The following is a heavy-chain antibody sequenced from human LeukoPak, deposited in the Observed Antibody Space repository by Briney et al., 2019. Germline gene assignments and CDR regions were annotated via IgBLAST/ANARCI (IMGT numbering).Heavy chain of an antibody. J-gene: IGHJ5*02. D-gene: IGHD4-23*01. V-gene: IGHV3-7*01. Sequence: QSGGSLRLSCAASGFTFSSYWMSWVRQAPGKGLEWVANINQDGSEKYYVDSVKGRFTISRDNAKNSLYLQMNSLRVEDTAMYYCARGGRNYFDPWGQGTLVTVSS. CDR2: INQDGSEK. CDR3: ARGGRNYFDP. CDR1: GFTFSSYW.